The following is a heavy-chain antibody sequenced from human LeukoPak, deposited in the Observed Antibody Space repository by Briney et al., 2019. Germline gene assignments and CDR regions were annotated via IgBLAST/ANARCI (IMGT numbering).Heavy chain of an antibody. CDR3: ATITIFGVANFDY. D-gene: IGHD3-3*01. CDR2: IYHIGST. J-gene: IGHJ4*02. Sequence: SETLSLTCAVSGGSINSSNWWTWVRQPPGEGLEWIGEIYHIGSTNYNPSLKSRVTMSVDKSKNQFSLKLSSVTAADTAVYYCATITIFGVANFDYWGQGTLVTVSS. V-gene: IGHV4-4*02. CDR1: GGSINSSNW.